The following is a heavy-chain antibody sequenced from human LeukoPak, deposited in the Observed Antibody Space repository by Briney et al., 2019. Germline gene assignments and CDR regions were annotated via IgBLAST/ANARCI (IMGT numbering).Heavy chain of an antibody. D-gene: IGHD1-7*01. Sequence: GGSLRLSCAASGFTFSSYNMNWVRQAPGKGLEWVSSITSGSSYRFYADSVKGRFTISRDNAKNSLYLQMNSLRAEDTAVYYCAKIRVIFNWNYAYYFDYWGQGSLVTVSS. CDR1: GFTFSSYN. CDR3: AKIRVIFNWNYAYYFDY. V-gene: IGHV3-21*01. CDR2: ITSGSSYR. J-gene: IGHJ4*02.